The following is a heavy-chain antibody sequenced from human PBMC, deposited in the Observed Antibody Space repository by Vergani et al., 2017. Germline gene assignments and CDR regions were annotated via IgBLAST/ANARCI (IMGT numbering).Heavy chain of an antibody. D-gene: IGHD3-10*01. V-gene: IGHV4-30-2*01. CDR1: GGSISSGGYS. CDR2: IYHSGST. J-gene: IGHJ6*02. Sequence: QLQLQESGSGLVKPSQTLSLTCAVSGGSISSGGYSWSWIRQPPGKGLEWIGYIYHSGSTYYNPSLKSRVTIAVDRSKNQFSLKLSSVTAADTAVYYCATSLGDYGSGNYGMDVWGQGTTVTVSS. CDR3: ATSLGDYGSGNYGMDV.